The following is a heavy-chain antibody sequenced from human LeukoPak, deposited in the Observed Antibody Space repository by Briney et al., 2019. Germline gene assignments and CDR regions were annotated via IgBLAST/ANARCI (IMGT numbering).Heavy chain of an antibody. Sequence: ASVKVSCKASGYTFTSYDINWVRQATGQGLERMGWMNPNSGNTGYAQKFQGRVTITRNTSISTAYMELSSLRSEDTAVYYCARSTAMVTFYFDYWGQGTLVTVSS. V-gene: IGHV1-8*03. CDR3: ARSTAMVTFYFDY. D-gene: IGHD5-18*01. J-gene: IGHJ4*02. CDR1: GYTFTSYD. CDR2: MNPNSGNT.